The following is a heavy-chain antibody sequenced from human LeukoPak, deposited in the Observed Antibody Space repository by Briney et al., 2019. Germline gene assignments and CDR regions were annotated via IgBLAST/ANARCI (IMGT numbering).Heavy chain of an antibody. D-gene: IGHD3-22*01. CDR1: AFTVSSKY. Sequence: GGSLRLSCAAYAFTVSSKYMTWVRQAPGKGLEWVSAILSGGTTVYTDSVKGRFTISRDNSKNTLYLQMSSLRAQDTAVYYCAREGSYDSSGYDDAFDIWGQGTMVTVSS. J-gene: IGHJ3*02. CDR2: ILSGGTT. CDR3: AREGSYDSSGYDDAFDI. V-gene: IGHV3-66*01.